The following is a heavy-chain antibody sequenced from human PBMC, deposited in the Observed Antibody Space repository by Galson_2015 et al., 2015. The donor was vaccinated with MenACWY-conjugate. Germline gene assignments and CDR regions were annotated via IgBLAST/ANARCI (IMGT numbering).Heavy chain of an antibody. V-gene: IGHV1-2*06. Sequence: SVKVSCKASGYTLNDHFLHWVRQAPGQGLEWMGRINPNSGGTNYAEKFQGRVTMTWDTSFSTSYMELSSDDTAIYFCARSRYNTGWALDYWCQGTLVTVSS. CDR2: INPNSGGT. J-gene: IGHJ4*02. D-gene: IGHD5-24*01. CDR3: ARSRYNTGWALDY. CDR1: GYTLNDHF.